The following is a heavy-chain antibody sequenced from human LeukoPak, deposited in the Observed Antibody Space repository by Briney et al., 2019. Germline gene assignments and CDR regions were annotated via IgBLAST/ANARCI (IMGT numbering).Heavy chain of an antibody. CDR2: IYSGGST. D-gene: IGHD3-22*01. CDR1: GFTVSSNY. CDR3: ARDEDSSGYYD. V-gene: IGHV3-53*01. J-gene: IGHJ4*02. Sequence: GGSLRLSCAASGFTVSSNYMSWVRQAPGKGLEWDSVIYSGGSTYYADSVKGRFTISRDNSKNTLYLQMNSLRAEDTAVYYCARDEDSSGYYDWGQGTLVTVSS.